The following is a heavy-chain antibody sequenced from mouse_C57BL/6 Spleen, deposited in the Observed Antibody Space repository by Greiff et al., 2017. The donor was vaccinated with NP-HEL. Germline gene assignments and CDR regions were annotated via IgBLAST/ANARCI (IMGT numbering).Heavy chain of an antibody. Sequence: EVQLQQSGPELVKPGASVKISCKASGYTFTDYYMNWVKQSHGKSLEWIGDINPNNGGTSYNQKFKGKATLTVDKSSSTAYMELRSLTSEDSAVYYCARPLDSRGAMDYWGQGTSVTVSS. CDR2: INPNNGGT. D-gene: IGHD3-2*01. V-gene: IGHV1-26*01. CDR1: GYTFTDYY. CDR3: ARPLDSRGAMDY. J-gene: IGHJ4*01.